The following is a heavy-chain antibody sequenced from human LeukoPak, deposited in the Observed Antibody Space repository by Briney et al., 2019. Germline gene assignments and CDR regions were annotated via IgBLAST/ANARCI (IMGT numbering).Heavy chain of an antibody. Sequence: ASVKVSCKASGYKFTTYAMNWVRQAPGQGLEWMGWINPNSGGTNYAQKFQGRVTMTRDTSISTAYMELSRLRSDDTAVYYCARAPITMARGVPFDYWGQGTLVTVSS. CDR2: INPNSGGT. CDR1: GYKFTTYA. CDR3: ARAPITMARGVPFDY. J-gene: IGHJ4*02. D-gene: IGHD3-10*01. V-gene: IGHV1-2*02.